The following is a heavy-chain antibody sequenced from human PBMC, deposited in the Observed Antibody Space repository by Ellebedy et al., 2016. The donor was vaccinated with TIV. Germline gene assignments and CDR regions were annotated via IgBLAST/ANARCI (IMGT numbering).Heavy chain of an antibody. CDR3: ARDLTMVRGNY. CDR2: IIPIFGTA. J-gene: IGHJ4*02. Sequence: AASVKVSCKASGATFSSYAISWVRQAPGQGLEWMGGIIPIFGTANYAQKFQGRVTITADESTSTAYVEVSSLRSEDTAMYYCARDLTMVRGNYWGQGTLVTVSS. D-gene: IGHD3-10*01. V-gene: IGHV1-69*13. CDR1: GATFSSYA.